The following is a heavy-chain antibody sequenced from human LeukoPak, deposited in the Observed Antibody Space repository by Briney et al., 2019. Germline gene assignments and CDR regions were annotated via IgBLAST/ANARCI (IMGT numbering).Heavy chain of an antibody. J-gene: IGHJ5*02. Sequence: SETLSLTCTVSGGSMNSGSYHWSWIRQPAGKGLEWIGRIYTSGSTNYNPSLQSRVTISVDTSKNQFSLKLNSVTAADTAVYYCARGTMIRVDPWGQGTLVTVSS. CDR1: GGSMNSGSYH. V-gene: IGHV4-61*02. D-gene: IGHD3-10*01. CDR3: ARGTMIRVDP. CDR2: IYTSGST.